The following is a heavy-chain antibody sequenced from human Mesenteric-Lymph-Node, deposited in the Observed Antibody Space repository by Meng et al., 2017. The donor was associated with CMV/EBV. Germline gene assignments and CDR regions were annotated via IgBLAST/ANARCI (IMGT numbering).Heavy chain of an antibody. CDR1: GFTFGDYA. CDR3: TRERFLEWLLTYYYYYGMDV. D-gene: IGHD3-3*01. J-gene: IGHJ6*02. V-gene: IGHV3-49*04. Sequence: SLKISCTASGFTFGDYAMSWVRQAPGKGLEWVGFIRSKAYGGTTEYAASVKGRFTISRDDSKSIAYLQMNSLKTEDTAVYYCTRERFLEWLLTYYYYYGMDVWGQGTTVTVSS. CDR2: IRSKAYGGTT.